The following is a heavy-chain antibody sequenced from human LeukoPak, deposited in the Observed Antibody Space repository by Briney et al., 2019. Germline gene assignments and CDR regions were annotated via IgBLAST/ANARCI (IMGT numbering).Heavy chain of an antibody. D-gene: IGHD3-10*01. CDR2: INGSGGST. V-gene: IGHV3-23*01. CDR1: GFTFSSYS. CDR3: AKCKVTMVRGVTPFFDS. Sequence: GGSLRLSCAASGFTFSSYSMSWVRQAPGRGLEWVSAINGSGGSTYYADSVKGRFTISRDNSKNTLYLQMTSPRAEDTSVYYSAKCKVTMVRGVTPFFDSWGQGSLVTASS. J-gene: IGHJ4*02.